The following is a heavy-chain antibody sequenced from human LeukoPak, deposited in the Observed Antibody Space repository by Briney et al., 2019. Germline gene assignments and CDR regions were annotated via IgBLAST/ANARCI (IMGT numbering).Heavy chain of an antibody. CDR2: IYYSGST. V-gene: IGHV4-61*01. CDR3: ARGAVRGVNDY. CDR1: GGSVSSGSYY. Sequence: SETLSLTCTVSGGSVSSGSYYWSWIRQPPGTGLEWIGYIYYSGSTNYNPSLKSRVTISVDTSKNQFSLKLSSVTAADTAVYYCARGAVRGVNDYWGQGTLVTVSS. D-gene: IGHD3-10*01. J-gene: IGHJ4*02.